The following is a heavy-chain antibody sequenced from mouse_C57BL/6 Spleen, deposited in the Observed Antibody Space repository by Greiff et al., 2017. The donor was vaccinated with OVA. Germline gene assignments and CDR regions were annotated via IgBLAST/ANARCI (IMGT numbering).Heavy chain of an antibody. V-gene: IGHV5-17*01. Sequence: EVQLVESGGGLVKPGGSLKLSCAASGFTFSDYGMHWVRQTPEKGLEWVAYISSGSGTTNYADTVKGRFTITRDNAKNTPFLQMTSLRSEDTAMYYCARGYYGHYAMDYWGQGTSVTVSS. CDR2: ISSGSGTT. J-gene: IGHJ4*01. CDR3: ARGYYGHYAMDY. CDR1: GFTFSDYG. D-gene: IGHD1-2*01.